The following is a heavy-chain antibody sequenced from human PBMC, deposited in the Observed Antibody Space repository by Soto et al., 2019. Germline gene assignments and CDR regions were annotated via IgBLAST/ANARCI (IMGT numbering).Heavy chain of an antibody. CDR2: VRSKANTYAT. J-gene: IGHJ4*02. CDR1: GSTFSAST. Sequence: AGGSLRLSCTDSGSTFSASTIHWVRQASGKGLEWIGRVRSKANTYATAYGASMKGKFTISRDDSENTAFLQMNSLKAEDTAVYFCTRQRLLWGPFDYWGQGTPVTVSS. D-gene: IGHD3-10*01. V-gene: IGHV3-73*01. CDR3: TRQRLLWGPFDY.